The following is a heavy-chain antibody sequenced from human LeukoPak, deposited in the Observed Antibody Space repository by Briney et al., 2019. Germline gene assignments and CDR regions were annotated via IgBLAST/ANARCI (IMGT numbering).Heavy chain of an antibody. V-gene: IGHV4-39*02. CDR3: AREYSRSVVAGSRPDL. Sequence: SETLSLTCSVSGGSISSSSYHWGWIRQSPERGLEWIGSMYYRGTTYENPSLKSRLTLPINTSNNEFSLKRTSVTAADTAVYYCAREYSRSVVAGSRPDLWGQGLLVTVSS. CDR1: GGSISSSSYH. CDR2: MYYRGTT. D-gene: IGHD2-21*01. J-gene: IGHJ4*02.